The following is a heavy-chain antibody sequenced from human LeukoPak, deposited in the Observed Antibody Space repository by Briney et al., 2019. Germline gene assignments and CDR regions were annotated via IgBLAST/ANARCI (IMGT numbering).Heavy chain of an antibody. CDR3: AKDFYGSGSYFYFDY. V-gene: IGHV3-9*01. Sequence: GGSLRLSCAASGFTFSSYAMSWVRQAPGKGLEWVSGISWNSGSIGYADSVKGRFTISRDNAKNSLYLQMNSLRAEDTALYYCAKDFYGSGSYFYFDYWGQGTLVTVSS. CDR2: ISWNSGSI. D-gene: IGHD3-10*01. J-gene: IGHJ4*02. CDR1: GFTFSSYA.